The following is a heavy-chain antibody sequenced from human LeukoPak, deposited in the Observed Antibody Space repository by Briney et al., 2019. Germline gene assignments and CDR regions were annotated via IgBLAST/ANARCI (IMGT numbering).Heavy chain of an antibody. CDR1: GFTFSSYW. V-gene: IGHV3-74*01. D-gene: IGHD3-22*01. J-gene: IGHJ5*02. CDR3: AKFGGYDSSGYYFPDDWFDP. Sequence: GGSLRLSCAASGFTFSSYWMHWVRQAPGKGLVWVSRINTDGSSTSYADSVKGRFTISRDNAKNTLYLQMNSLRAEDTAVYYCAKFGGYDSSGYYFPDDWFDPWGQGTLVTVSS. CDR2: INTDGSST.